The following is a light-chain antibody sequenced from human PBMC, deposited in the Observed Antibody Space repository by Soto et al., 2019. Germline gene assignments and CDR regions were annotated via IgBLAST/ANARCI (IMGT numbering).Light chain of an antibody. CDR1: QSVVRY. CDR2: AAT. Sequence: IVLTQSPATLPLSPGERATLSCRASQSVVRYLAWYQQRPGQAPRLLIYAATSRATGIPGRFSGSGSGTDFTLTISILAPEDFAVYYCQQYGYSATFGGGTKVDIK. V-gene: IGKV3-20*01. J-gene: IGKJ4*01. CDR3: QQYGYSAT.